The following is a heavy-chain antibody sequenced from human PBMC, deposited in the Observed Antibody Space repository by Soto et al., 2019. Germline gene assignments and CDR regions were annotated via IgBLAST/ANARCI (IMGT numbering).Heavy chain of an antibody. CDR2: IWYDGSNK. D-gene: IGHD3-22*01. CDR3: ARDRKPVALYYYDSSGYYRNDAFDI. Sequence: PGGSLRLSCAASGFTFSDYYMSWIRQAPGKGLEWVAVIWYDGSNKYYADSVKGRFTISRDNSKNTLYLQMNSLRAEDTAVYYCARDRKPVALYYYDSSGYYRNDAFDIWGQGTMVTVSS. CDR1: GFTFSDYY. J-gene: IGHJ3*02. V-gene: IGHV3-33*08.